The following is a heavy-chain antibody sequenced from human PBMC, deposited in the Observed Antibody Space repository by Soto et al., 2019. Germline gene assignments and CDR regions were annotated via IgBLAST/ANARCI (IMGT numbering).Heavy chain of an antibody. J-gene: IGHJ5*02. CDR1: GGSISSSNW. D-gene: IGHD3-22*01. CDR2: IYHSGST. V-gene: IGHV4-4*02. CDR3: ARRVVVITLNWFDP. Sequence: PSETLSLTCAVSGGSISSSNWWSWVRQPPGKGLEWIGEIYHSGSTNYNPSLKSRVTISVDKSKNQFSLKLSSVTAADTAVYYCARRVVVITLNWFDPWGQGTLVTVSS.